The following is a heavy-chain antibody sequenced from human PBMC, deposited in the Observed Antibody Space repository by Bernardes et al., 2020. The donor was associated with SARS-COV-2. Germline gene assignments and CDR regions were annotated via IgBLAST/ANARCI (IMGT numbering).Heavy chain of an antibody. Sequence: GGSLRLSCAASGFTFDDYAMHWVRQAPGKGLEWVSGISWNSGSIGYADSVKGRFTISRDNAKNSLYLQMNSLRAEDTALYYCAKDRQVATISGGMDVWGQGTTVTVSS. CDR1: GFTFDDYA. CDR2: ISWNSGSI. CDR3: AKDRQVATISGGMDV. J-gene: IGHJ6*02. V-gene: IGHV3-9*01. D-gene: IGHD5-12*01.